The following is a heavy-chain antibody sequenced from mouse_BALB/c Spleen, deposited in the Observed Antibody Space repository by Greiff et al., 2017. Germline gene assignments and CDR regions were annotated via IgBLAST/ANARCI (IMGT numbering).Heavy chain of an antibody. Sequence: EVQGVESGPELVKPGASVKMSCKASGYTFTSYVMHWVKQKPGQGLEWIGYINPYNDGTKYNEKFKGKATLTSDKSSSTAYMELSSLTSEDSAVYYCARSWDYGSSYWFAYWGQGTLVTVSA. CDR1: GYTFTSYV. J-gene: IGHJ3*01. D-gene: IGHD1-1*01. CDR3: ARSWDYGSSYWFAY. V-gene: IGHV1-14*01. CDR2: INPYNDGT.